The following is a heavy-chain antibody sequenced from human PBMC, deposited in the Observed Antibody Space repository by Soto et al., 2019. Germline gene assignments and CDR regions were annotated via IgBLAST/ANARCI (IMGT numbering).Heavy chain of an antibody. CDR2: IIWNSGSI. Sequence: GGSLRLSCAASGFTFDDYAMHWVRQAPGKGLEWVSGIIWNSGSIGYADSVKGRFTNSRDNAKNSLYLQMNSLRTEDTALYYCAKDTCSSTNCYFDYWGQGTLVTVSS. D-gene: IGHD2-2*01. CDR1: GFTFDDYA. CDR3: AKDTCSSTNCYFDY. V-gene: IGHV3-9*01. J-gene: IGHJ4*02.